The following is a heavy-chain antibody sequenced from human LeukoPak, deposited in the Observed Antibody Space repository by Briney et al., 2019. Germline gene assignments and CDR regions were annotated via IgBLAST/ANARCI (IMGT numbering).Heavy chain of an antibody. CDR3: ARGIVVVPAAIGYYYCYMDV. Sequence: SETLSLTCTVSGGSISSYYWSWIRQPPGKGLEWIGYIYYSGSTNYNPSLKSRVTISVDTSKNQFSLKLSSVTAADTAVYYCARGIVVVPAAIGYYYCYMDVWGKGTTVTVSS. CDR2: IYYSGST. CDR1: GGSISSYY. V-gene: IGHV4-59*01. J-gene: IGHJ6*03. D-gene: IGHD2-2*02.